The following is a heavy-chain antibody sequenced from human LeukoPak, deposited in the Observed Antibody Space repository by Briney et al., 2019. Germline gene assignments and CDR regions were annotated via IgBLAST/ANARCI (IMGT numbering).Heavy chain of an antibody. V-gene: IGHV3-7*03. CDR2: IKQDGSKK. CDR1: GFTFSSYS. D-gene: IGHD1-7*01. Sequence: QSGGSLRLSCAASGFTFSSYSMNWVRQAPGKGLEWVANIKQDGSKKFFVDSVKGRFTISRDNAQNSLYLQMNSLRAEDTAVYYCARTGTTFDYWGQGTLVIVSS. J-gene: IGHJ4*02. CDR3: ARTGTTFDY.